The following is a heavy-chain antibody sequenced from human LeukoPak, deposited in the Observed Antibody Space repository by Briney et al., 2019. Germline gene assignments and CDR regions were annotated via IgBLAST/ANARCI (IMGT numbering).Heavy chain of an antibody. CDR1: GGSISNTNW. Sequence: SGTLSLTCGVSGGSISNTNWWSWVRQPPGQGLEWIGEISLTGLTHYNPSLESRVTVSLDKSKNQPSLNLTSVTAADTAVYYCSGENGAFSPFGYWGQGTLVTVPS. J-gene: IGHJ4*02. CDR3: SGENGAFSPFGY. V-gene: IGHV4-4*02. CDR2: ISLTGLT. D-gene: IGHD2-8*01.